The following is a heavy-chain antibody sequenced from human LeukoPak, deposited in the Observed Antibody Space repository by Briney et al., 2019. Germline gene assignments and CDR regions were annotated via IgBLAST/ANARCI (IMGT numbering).Heavy chain of an antibody. Sequence: GASVTLPCKASGYTFTRYYMHWVRQAPAQGIEWMGWINPHSGRTNYAQKFQGRVTMTRDTSISTAYMELGRLRSDDAAVYYCARVVVVAARPDYWGQGTLVTVSS. J-gene: IGHJ4*02. CDR1: GYTFTRYY. D-gene: IGHD2-15*01. CDR2: INPHSGRT. CDR3: ARVVVVAARPDY. V-gene: IGHV1-2*02.